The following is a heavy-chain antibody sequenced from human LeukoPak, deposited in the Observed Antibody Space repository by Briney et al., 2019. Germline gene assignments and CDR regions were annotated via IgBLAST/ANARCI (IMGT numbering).Heavy chain of an antibody. CDR3: ATWRTAKTGFDY. CDR2: IHYSGTT. J-gene: IGHJ4*02. Sequence: SETLSLTCTVSGGSISGYYWSWIRQPPGKGLEWVAYIHYSGTTNYNPSLKSRVTISVDTSKNQFSLRLSSVTAADTAVYYCATWRTAKTGFDYWGQGTLVTVSS. CDR1: GGSISGYY. D-gene: IGHD1-1*01. V-gene: IGHV4-59*08.